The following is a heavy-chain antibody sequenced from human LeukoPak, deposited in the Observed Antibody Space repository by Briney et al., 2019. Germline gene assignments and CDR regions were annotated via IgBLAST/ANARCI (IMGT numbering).Heavy chain of an antibody. D-gene: IGHD3-22*01. Sequence: SQTLSLTCTVSGGSISSGDYSWSWIRQPPGKGLEWIAYMYYSGSTYYNPSLKSRVTMSADTSKNQLSLKLSSVTAGDTAVYYCARPYYYDSSIDPWGQGILATVSS. CDR3: ARPYYYDSSIDP. V-gene: IGHV4-30-4*01. CDR2: MYYSGST. CDR1: GGSISSGDYS. J-gene: IGHJ5*02.